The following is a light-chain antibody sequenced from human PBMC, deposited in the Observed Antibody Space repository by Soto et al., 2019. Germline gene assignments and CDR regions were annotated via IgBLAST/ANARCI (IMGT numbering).Light chain of an antibody. CDR1: QNIRTY. J-gene: IGKJ1*01. Sequence: DIQMTQSPSSLSGSVGDRVTMTCRARQNIRTYLNWYQQKPRKAPQVLIYSESTLQSGVPSRFSGSGSGTKFPLTIKTLQPEDSATSYCQQSQNTPRTFGQGTKVEIK. CDR2: SES. CDR3: QQSQNTPRT. V-gene: IGKV1-39*01.